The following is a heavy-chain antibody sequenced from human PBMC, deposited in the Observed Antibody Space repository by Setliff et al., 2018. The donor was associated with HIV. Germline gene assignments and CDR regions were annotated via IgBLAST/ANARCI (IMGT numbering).Heavy chain of an antibody. Sequence: PGVSLRLSCVASGFTFSSYGMYWVRQAPGKGLEWVAVIRYDGSNKYYADSVKGRVTISRDNAKNTLYLQMNSLRAEDTAVYYCAKDQVMRPITGYYYGMDVWGQGTTVTVSS. J-gene: IGHJ6*02. V-gene: IGHV3-30*02. CDR1: GFTFSSYG. D-gene: IGHD2-8*02. CDR3: AKDQVMRPITGYYYGMDV. CDR2: IRYDGSNK.